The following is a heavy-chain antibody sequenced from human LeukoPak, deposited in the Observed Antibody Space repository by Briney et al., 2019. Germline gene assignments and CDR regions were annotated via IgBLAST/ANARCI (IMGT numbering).Heavy chain of an antibody. CDR2: ISYDGSNK. D-gene: IGHD6-13*01. CDR1: GFTFSSYG. Sequence: GGSLRLSCAASGFTFSSYGMHWVRQAPGKGLEWVAVISYDGSNKYNADSVKGRFTISRDNSKNTLYLQMNSLRAEDTAVYYCARVRGIAAAGTGGFDPWGQGTLVTVSS. V-gene: IGHV3-30*03. CDR3: ARVRGIAAAGTGGFDP. J-gene: IGHJ5*02.